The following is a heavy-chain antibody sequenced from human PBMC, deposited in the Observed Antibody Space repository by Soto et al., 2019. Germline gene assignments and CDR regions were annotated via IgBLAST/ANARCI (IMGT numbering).Heavy chain of an antibody. CDR2: ISYDGSNK. CDR1: GFTFSSYA. D-gene: IGHD6-13*01. Sequence: QVQLVESGGGVVQPGRSLRLSCAASGFTFSSYAMHWVRQAPGKGLEWVAVISYDGSNKYYADSVKGRFTISRDNSKNTLYLQMNSLRAEDTAVDSCARGYSSSWYVYWGQGTLVTVSS. V-gene: IGHV3-30-3*01. J-gene: IGHJ4*02. CDR3: ARGYSSSWYVY.